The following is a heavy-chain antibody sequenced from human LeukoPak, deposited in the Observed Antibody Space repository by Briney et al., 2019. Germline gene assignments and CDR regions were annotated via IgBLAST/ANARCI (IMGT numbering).Heavy chain of an antibody. CDR1: GGSISSGGYY. CDR3: ARSRFSKYYDSSGYLDY. J-gene: IGHJ4*02. D-gene: IGHD3-22*01. Sequence: SQTLSLTCTVSGGSISSGGYYWSWIRQHPGKGLEWIGYIYYSGSTYYNPSLKSRVTISVDTSKNQFSLKLSSVTAADTAVYYCARSRFSKYYDSSGYLDYWGQGTLVTVSS. CDR2: IYYSGST. V-gene: IGHV4-31*03.